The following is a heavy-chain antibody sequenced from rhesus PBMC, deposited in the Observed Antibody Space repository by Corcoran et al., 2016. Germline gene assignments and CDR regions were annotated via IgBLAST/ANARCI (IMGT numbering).Heavy chain of an antibody. Sequence: EVQLVESGGGLVQPGGSLRLSCAASGFTFSSYGMSWVGPAPGKGLEWGSDISNGGVSTYYADSVKGRFTISRDNSKNTLSLQMNSLRAEDTAVYYCAKGPSWNPYGLDSWGQGVVVTVSS. D-gene: IGHD1-38*01. CDR1: GFTFSSYG. CDR3: AKGPSWNPYGLDS. J-gene: IGHJ6*01. CDR2: ISNGGVST. V-gene: IGHV3S5*01.